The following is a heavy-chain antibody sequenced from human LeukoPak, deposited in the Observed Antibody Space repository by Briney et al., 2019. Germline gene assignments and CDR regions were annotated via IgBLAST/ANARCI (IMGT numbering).Heavy chain of an antibody. V-gene: IGHV4-34*01. CDR3: ARNSHYYDSSGLNY. Sequence: SETLSLTCAVYGGSFSGYYWNWIRQPPGKGLEWIGEINHSGSTNYNPSLKSRVTISVDTSKNQFSLKLSSVTAADTAVYYCARNSHYYDSSGLNYWGQGSLVTVSP. J-gene: IGHJ4*02. D-gene: IGHD3-22*01. CDR1: GGSFSGYY. CDR2: INHSGST.